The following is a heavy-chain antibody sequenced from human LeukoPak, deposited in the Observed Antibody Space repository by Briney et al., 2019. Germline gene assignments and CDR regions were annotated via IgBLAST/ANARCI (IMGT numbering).Heavy chain of an antibody. CDR2: IYSGGST. CDR1: RFTVSSNY. CDR3: ARDPETYPKYGSGSPLYY. Sequence: GGSLRLSCAASRFTVSSNYMSWVRQAPGKGLEWVSVIYSGGSTYYADSVKGRFTISRDNSKNTLYLQMNSLRAEDTTVYYCARDPETYPKYGSGSPLYYWGQGTLVTVSS. J-gene: IGHJ4*02. V-gene: IGHV3-66*01. D-gene: IGHD3-10*01.